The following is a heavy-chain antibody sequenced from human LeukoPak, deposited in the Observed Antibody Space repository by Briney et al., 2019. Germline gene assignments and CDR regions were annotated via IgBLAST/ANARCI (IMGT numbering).Heavy chain of an antibody. CDR1: GFTFSSYW. D-gene: IGHD5-18*01. CDR2: INSDGSST. J-gene: IGHJ4*02. CDR3: ARGLYTAMVNFDY. V-gene: IGHV3-74*01. Sequence: PGGSLRLSCAASGFTFSSYWMHWVRQAPGKGLMWVSRINSDGSSTSYADSVKGRFTISRDNAKNTLYLQMNSLRTEDTAVYYCARGLYTAMVNFDYWGQGTLVTVSS.